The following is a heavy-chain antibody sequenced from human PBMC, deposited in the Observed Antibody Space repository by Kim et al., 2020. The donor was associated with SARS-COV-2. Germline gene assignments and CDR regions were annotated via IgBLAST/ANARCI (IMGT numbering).Heavy chain of an antibody. Sequence: GESLKISCKGSGYSFTSYWIGWVHQMPGKGLEWMGIIYPGDSDTRYSPSFQGQVTISADKSISTAYLQWSSLKASDTAMYYCARLSYDSSGYYSGPLDYWGQGTLVTVSS. D-gene: IGHD3-22*01. V-gene: IGHV5-51*07. CDR2: IYPGDSDT. J-gene: IGHJ4*02. CDR1: GYSFTSYW. CDR3: ARLSYDSSGYYSGPLDY.